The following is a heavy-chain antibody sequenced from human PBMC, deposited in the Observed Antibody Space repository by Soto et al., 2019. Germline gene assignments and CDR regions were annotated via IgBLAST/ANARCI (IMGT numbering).Heavy chain of an antibody. V-gene: IGHV4-34*01. J-gene: IGHJ6*02. Sequence: PSETLSLTCAVYGGSFSGYYWSWIRQPPGKGLEWIGEINHSGSTNYNPSLKSRVTISVDTPKNQFSLKLSSVTAAGTAVYYCARAANAYSSCWYVGYYYCGMDVWGQGTTVTVS. D-gene: IGHD6-13*01. CDR1: GGSFSGYY. CDR3: ARAANAYSSCWYVGYYYCGMDV. CDR2: INHSGST.